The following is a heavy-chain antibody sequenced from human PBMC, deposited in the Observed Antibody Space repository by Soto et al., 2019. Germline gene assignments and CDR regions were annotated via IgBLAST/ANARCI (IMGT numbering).Heavy chain of an antibody. CDR2: NSAHNGNT. CDR1: GYTFTSYG. CDR3: ARGRYGDY. D-gene: IGHD1-1*01. Sequence: QVHLVQSGAEVKKPGASVKFSCKASGYTFTSYGITWVRQAPGHGLEWMGWNSAHNGNTDYAQKLQGRVIVTRDTSTSTAYMELWSLISDDTAVYYCARGRYGDYWGQGALVTVSS. V-gene: IGHV1-18*01. J-gene: IGHJ4*02.